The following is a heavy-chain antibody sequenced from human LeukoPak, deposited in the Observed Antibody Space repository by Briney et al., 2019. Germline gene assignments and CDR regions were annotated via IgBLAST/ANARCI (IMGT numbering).Heavy chain of an antibody. CDR3: ARAVIAARPDY. V-gene: IGHV4-34*01. J-gene: IGHJ4*02. CDR1: GGSFSGYY. CDR2: INHSGST. Sequence: PSETLSLTCAVYGGSFSGYYWSWIRQPPGKGLEWIGEINHSGSTNYNPSLKSRVTISVDTSKNQFSLKLSSVTAADTAVYYCARAVIAARPDYWGQGTLVTVSS. D-gene: IGHD6-6*01.